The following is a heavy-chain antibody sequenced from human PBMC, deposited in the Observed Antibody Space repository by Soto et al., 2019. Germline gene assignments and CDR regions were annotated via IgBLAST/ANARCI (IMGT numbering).Heavy chain of an antibody. CDR1: GYTFTTFW. CDR3: ARGIAARPGAYYGMDV. J-gene: IGHJ6*02. D-gene: IGHD6-6*01. Sequence: GESLKISCTGFGYTFTTFWISWVRQMPGKGLEWLGRVDPRDSYVTYNPSFEGHVTISADKSISTAYLQWGSLKASDTAMYYCARGIAARPGAYYGMDVWGQGTTVTVSS. CDR2: VDPRDSYV. V-gene: IGHV5-10-1*01.